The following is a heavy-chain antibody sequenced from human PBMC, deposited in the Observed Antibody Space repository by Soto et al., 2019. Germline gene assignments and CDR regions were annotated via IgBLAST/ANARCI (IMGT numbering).Heavy chain of an antibody. CDR1: VFTFSSYW. V-gene: IGHV3-7*01. CDR2: IKQDGSEK. J-gene: IGHJ4*02. D-gene: IGHD3-10*01. Sequence: GGSLRLSCAASVFTFSSYWMSLVRQAPGKGLEWVANIKQDGSEKYYVDSVKGRFTISRDNAKNSLYLQMNSLRAEDTAVYYCARNLWTYFEYWGPGTMVTFSS. CDR3: ARNLWTYFEY.